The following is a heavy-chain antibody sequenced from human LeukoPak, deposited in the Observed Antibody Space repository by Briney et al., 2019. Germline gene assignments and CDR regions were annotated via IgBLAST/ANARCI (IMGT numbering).Heavy chain of an antibody. Sequence: SETLSLTCTVSGGSISSYYWSWIRQPPGKGLEWIGYIYYGGSTNYNPSLKSRVTISVDTSKNQFSLKLSSVTAADTAVYYCARDDHSGYFDYWGQGTLVTVSS. CDR1: GGSISSYY. V-gene: IGHV4-59*01. D-gene: IGHD3-10*01. CDR2: IYYGGST. CDR3: ARDDHSGYFDY. J-gene: IGHJ4*02.